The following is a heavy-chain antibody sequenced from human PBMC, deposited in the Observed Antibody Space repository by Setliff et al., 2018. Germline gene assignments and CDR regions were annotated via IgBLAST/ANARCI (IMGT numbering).Heavy chain of an antibody. J-gene: IGHJ3*02. CDR3: ARDVRVASSSWFKSAFDI. CDR2: IYYSGST. V-gene: IGHV4-39*07. Sequence: SETLSLTCTVSGGSISSGGYYWSWIRQPPGKGLEWIGSIYYSGSTYYNPSLKSRVTISVDTSKNQFSLKLSSVTAADTAVYYCARDVRVASSSWFKSAFDIWGQGTMVTVSS. D-gene: IGHD6-13*01. CDR1: GGSISSGGYY.